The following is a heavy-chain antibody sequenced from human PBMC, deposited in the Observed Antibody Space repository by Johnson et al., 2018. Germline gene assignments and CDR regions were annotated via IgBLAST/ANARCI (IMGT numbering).Heavy chain of an antibody. CDR2: MNPNSGNT. CDR3: ASSYDYGDLGAFDI. CDR1: GYTFTSYD. J-gene: IGHJ3*02. D-gene: IGHD4-17*01. Sequence: QVQLVESGAEVKKPGASVKVSCKASGYTFTSYDINWVRQATGQGLEWMGWMNPNSGNTGYAQKFQGRVTMTRNTSISTAYMELSSLRTEDTAVYYCASSYDYGDLGAFDIWGQGTMVTVSS. V-gene: IGHV1-8*01.